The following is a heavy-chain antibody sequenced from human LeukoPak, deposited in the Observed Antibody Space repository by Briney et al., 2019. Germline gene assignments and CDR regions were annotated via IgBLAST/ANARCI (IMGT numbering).Heavy chain of an antibody. CDR2: MNPNSGNT. J-gene: IGHJ4*02. CDR1: GYTFTSYD. Sequence: VASVKVSCKASGYTFTSYDINWVRQATGQGLEWMGWMNPNSGNTGYAQKFQGRVTMTRDTSTSTVYMEPSSLRSEDTAVYYCARDRHNCGGDCYPDYWGQGTLVTVSS. D-gene: IGHD2-21*01. CDR3: ARDRHNCGGDCYPDY. V-gene: IGHV1-8*01.